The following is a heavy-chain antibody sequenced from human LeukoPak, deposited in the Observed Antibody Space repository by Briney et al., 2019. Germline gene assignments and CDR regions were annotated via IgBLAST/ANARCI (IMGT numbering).Heavy chain of an antibody. V-gene: IGHV4-31*03. Sequence: SETLSLTCTVSGGSISRGGYSWSWIRQHPGKGLEWIGYIYYSGSTYYNPSLKSRVTISVDTSKNQFSLKLSSMTAADTAVYYCARDCGGDCSNNWFDPWGQGTLVTVSS. CDR1: GGSISRGGYS. J-gene: IGHJ5*02. D-gene: IGHD2-21*02. CDR2: IYYSGST. CDR3: ARDCGGDCSNNWFDP.